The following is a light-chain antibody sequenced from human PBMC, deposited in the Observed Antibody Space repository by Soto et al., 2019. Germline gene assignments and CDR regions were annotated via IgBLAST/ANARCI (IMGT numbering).Light chain of an antibody. CDR3: GGWDDSLSGPV. CDR1: SSNIGSNY. Sequence: QSVLTQPPSASGTPGQRVNISCSGSSSNIGSNYVYWYRQFPGTAPKLLIQRNNQRPSGVPARCSGSKSGTSASLAIRGLRSEDEADYYCGGWDDSLSGPVFGGGTKLTVL. J-gene: IGLJ2*01. CDR2: RNN. V-gene: IGLV1-47*01.